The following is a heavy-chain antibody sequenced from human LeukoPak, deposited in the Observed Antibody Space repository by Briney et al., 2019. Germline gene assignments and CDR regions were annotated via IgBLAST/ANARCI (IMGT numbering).Heavy chain of an antibody. CDR1: GGTFSSYA. V-gene: IGHV1-69*13. CDR2: IIPIFGTA. CDR3: AITDSGSYWSPAGYFQH. Sequence: GASVKVSCKASGGTFSSYAISWVRQAPGQGLEWMGGIIPIFGTANYAQKFQGRVTITADESTSTAYMELSSLRSEDTAVYYCAITDSGSYWSPAGYFQHWGQGTLVTVSS. D-gene: IGHD1-26*01. J-gene: IGHJ1*01.